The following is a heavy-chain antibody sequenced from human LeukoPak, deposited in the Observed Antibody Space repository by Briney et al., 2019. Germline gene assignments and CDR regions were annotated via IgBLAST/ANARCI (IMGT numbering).Heavy chain of an antibody. CDR2: SGSGSGGST. D-gene: IGHD6-19*01. V-gene: IGHV3-23*01. Sequence: PGGSLRLSCAASGFTFSSSAMSWVRQAPGKGLEWVSNSGSGSGGSTYYADSAKGRFTISRDNSKNTLYLQMNSLGAEDTAVYYCAKISSGGWYFGSAFDIWGQGTMVTVSS. CDR3: AKISSGGWYFGSAFDI. CDR1: GFTFSSSA. J-gene: IGHJ3*02.